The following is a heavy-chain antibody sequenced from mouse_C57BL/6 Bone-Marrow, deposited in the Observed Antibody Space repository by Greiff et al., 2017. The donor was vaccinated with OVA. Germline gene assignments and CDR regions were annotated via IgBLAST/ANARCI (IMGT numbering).Heavy chain of an antibody. J-gene: IGHJ2*01. D-gene: IGHD2-4*01. CDR2: IPPNSGST. CDR3: ARGRLRAGYYFDY. CDR1: GYTFTSYW. Sequence: VQLQQPGAELVKPGASVKLSCKASGYTFTSYWMHWVKQRPGQGLEWIGMIPPNSGSTNYNEKLKSKATLTVDKSSTTAYMQLSSLTSEDSAVYYCARGRLRAGYYFDYWGQGTTLTVSS. V-gene: IGHV1-64*01.